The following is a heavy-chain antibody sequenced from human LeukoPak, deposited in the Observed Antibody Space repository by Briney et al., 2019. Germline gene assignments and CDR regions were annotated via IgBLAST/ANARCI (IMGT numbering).Heavy chain of an antibody. J-gene: IGHJ5*02. Sequence: GGSLRLSCAASGFTFSAYYMSWIRQAPGKGLVWVSRISNGGTNTIYADSYADSVKGRFTISRDNAKNTLYLQMNSLRAEDTAVYYCARDVGADKSDEGPWGQGTLVTVSS. CDR3: ARDVGADKSDEGP. V-gene: IGHV3-74*01. D-gene: IGHD1-26*01. CDR2: ISNGGTNT. CDR1: GFTFSAYY.